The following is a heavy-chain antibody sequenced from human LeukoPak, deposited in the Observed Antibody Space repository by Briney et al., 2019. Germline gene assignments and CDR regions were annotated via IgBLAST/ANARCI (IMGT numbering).Heavy chain of an antibody. Sequence: SSETLSLTCAVYGGSFSGYYWSWIRQPPGKGLEWIGEINHSGSNHYNPSLKRRVTISVDTSKNQFSLKLSSVTAADTAVYYCARKTRTEYSSSWYWWFDPWGQGTLVTVSS. CDR2: INHSGSN. CDR3: ARKTRTEYSSSWYWWFDP. V-gene: IGHV4-34*01. D-gene: IGHD6-13*01. CDR1: GGSFSGYY. J-gene: IGHJ5*02.